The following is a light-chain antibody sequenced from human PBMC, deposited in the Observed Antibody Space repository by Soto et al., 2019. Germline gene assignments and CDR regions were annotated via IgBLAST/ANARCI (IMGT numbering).Light chain of an antibody. CDR2: ENN. CDR1: SSNIGNNY. J-gene: IGLJ3*02. V-gene: IGLV1-51*02. Sequence: QSVLTQPPSVSAAPGQKVTISCSGTSSNIGNNYVSWYQQFPGAAPKLPIYENNKRPSGIPDRFSGSKSGTSATLGITGLQTGDEADYYCGTWHSSLSTWVFGGGTKLTVL. CDR3: GTWHSSLSTWV.